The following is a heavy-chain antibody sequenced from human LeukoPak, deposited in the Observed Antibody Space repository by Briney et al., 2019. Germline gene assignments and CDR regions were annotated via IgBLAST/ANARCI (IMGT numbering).Heavy chain of an antibody. V-gene: IGHV3-66*01. CDR3: ARDNARAPIGAFDV. CDR2: IYSGGST. Sequence: GGSLRLSCAASGFTVSTNYMNWVRQAPGKGLEWVSVIYSGGSTYYADSVKGRFTISRDNSKNTLYLQMNSLRAEDTAVYYCARDNARAPIGAFDVWGQGTMVTVSS. CDR1: GFTVSTNY. J-gene: IGHJ3*01.